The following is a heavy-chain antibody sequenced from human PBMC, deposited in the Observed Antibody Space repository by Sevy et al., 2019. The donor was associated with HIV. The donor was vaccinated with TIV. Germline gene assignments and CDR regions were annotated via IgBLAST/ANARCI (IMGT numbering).Heavy chain of an antibody. CDR3: ARAAQKATIVDAFDI. V-gene: IGHV1-69*10. CDR1: GGTFSSYA. Sequence: ASVKVSCKTSGGTFSSYAFSWVRQAPGQGLEWMGGIIPLVNITDYAQKFQGRVTITADKSTSKAYMELSSLRSEDTAVYYCARAAQKATIVDAFDIWGHGTMVTVSS. CDR2: IIPLVNIT. J-gene: IGHJ3*02. D-gene: IGHD5-12*01.